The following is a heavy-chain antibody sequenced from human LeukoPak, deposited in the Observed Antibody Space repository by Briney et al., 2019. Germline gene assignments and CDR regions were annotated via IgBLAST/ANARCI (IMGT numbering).Heavy chain of an antibody. D-gene: IGHD3-10*01. Sequence: GGSLRLSCAASGFTFSSYGMHWVRQAPGKGLEWVAFMRYDGSNKYCADSVKGRFTISRDNSKNTLYLQMNSLRAEDTAVYYCAKTLGHNYGSGSPSRFYYYYYYMDVWGKGTTVTVSS. CDR1: GFTFSSYG. J-gene: IGHJ6*03. V-gene: IGHV3-30*02. CDR3: AKTLGHNYGSGSPSRFYYYYYYMDV. CDR2: MRYDGSNK.